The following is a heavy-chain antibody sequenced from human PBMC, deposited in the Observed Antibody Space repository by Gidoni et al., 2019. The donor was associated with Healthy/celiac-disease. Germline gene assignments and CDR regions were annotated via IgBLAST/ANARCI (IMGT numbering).Heavy chain of an antibody. CDR3: ARGGRLQTVLRMDV. Sequence: QVQLVASGGGVVQPGRSLRLSCAASGFTFSSYVIHWVRQAPGKGLEWVAVIGDDGSNKYYADSVKGRFTISRDNSKNTLYLQMNSLRAEDTAVYYCARGGRLQTVLRMDVWGQGTTVTVSS. V-gene: IGHV3-33*01. CDR2: IGDDGSNK. D-gene: IGHD6-25*01. CDR1: GFTFSSYV. J-gene: IGHJ6*02.